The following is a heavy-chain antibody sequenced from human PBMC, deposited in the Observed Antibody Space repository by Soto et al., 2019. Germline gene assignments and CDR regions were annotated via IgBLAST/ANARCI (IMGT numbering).Heavy chain of an antibody. CDR2: IVVGTGST. CDR3: SVDHPHMDNGWPA. Sequence: HMQLVQDAPAVKKTASSVRASCKASAFDFGSCGIQFLRQTRGQGLEWIGWIVVGTGSTNYARNFQGRVAISMYMSATTAYMDLYNLNSDDTAVYVCSVDHPHMDNGWPAWGQGTTVTVSS. D-gene: IGHD1-1*01. CDR1: AFDFGSCG. V-gene: IGHV1-58*02. J-gene: IGHJ6*02.